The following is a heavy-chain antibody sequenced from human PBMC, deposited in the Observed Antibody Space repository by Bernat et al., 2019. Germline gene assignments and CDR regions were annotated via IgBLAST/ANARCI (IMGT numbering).Heavy chain of an antibody. J-gene: IGHJ4*02. Sequence: EVQLVESGGGLVKPGRSLRLSCTASGFTFGDYAMSWFRQAPGKGLEWVGFIRSKAYGGTTEYAASVKGRFTISRDDSKSIAYLQMNSLKTEDTAVYYCTRGEYGSTSFGVVITFDYWGQGTLVTVSS. D-gene: IGHD3-3*01. V-gene: IGHV3-49*05. CDR3: TRGEYGSTSFGVVITFDY. CDR2: IRSKAYGGTT. CDR1: GFTFGDYA.